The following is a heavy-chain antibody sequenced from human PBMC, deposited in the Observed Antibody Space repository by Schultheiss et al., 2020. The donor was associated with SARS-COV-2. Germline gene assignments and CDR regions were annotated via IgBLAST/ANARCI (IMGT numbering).Heavy chain of an antibody. CDR3: ARDVLAAPVLGAFDF. CDR2: IYWDDDK. D-gene: IGHD5-12*01. V-gene: IGHV2-5*02. J-gene: IGHJ3*01. Sequence: SGPTLVKPTQTLTLTCTFSGFSLSTRGVGVGWIRQPPGKALEWLALIYWDDDKRYSPSLKSRLTITKDTSKNQVVLTMTNMDPVDTATYYCARDVLAAPVLGAFDFWGQGTMVTVSS. CDR1: GFSLSTRGVG.